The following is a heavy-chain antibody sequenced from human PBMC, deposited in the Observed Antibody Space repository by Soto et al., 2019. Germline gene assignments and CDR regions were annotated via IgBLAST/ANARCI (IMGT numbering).Heavy chain of an antibody. CDR2: ISYDGSNK. V-gene: IGHV3-30*18. CDR1: GFTFSSYG. J-gene: IGHJ4*02. CDR3: AKEWVYDSSGWSFDY. Sequence: QVQLVESGGGVVQPGRSLRLSCAASGFTFSSYGMHWVRQAPGKGLEWVAVISYDGSNKYYADSVKGRFTISRDNSKITLYLQMNGLRADDTAVYYCAKEWVYDSSGWSFDYWGQGTLVTASS. D-gene: IGHD3-22*01.